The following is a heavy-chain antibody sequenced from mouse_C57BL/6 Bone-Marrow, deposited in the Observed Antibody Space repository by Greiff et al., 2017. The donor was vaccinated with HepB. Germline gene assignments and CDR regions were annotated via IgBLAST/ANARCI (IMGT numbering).Heavy chain of an antibody. J-gene: IGHJ4*01. CDR2: IYPGSGST. Sequence: VQLQQPGAELVKPGASVKISCKASGYTFTSYWITWVKQRPGQGLAWIGDIYPGSGSTNYNGKFKSKAPLTADTSSSTAYMQLSSLTSEDSAVYYCAREGLRVRGDYAMDYWGQGTSVTVSS. D-gene: IGHD3-2*02. CDR1: GYTFTSYW. V-gene: IGHV1-55*01. CDR3: AREGLRVRGDYAMDY.